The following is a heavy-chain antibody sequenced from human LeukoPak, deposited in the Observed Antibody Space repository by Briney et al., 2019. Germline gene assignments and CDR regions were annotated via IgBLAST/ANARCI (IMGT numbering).Heavy chain of an antibody. D-gene: IGHD6-6*01. Sequence: GSLRLSCVASGFTFSSYAMSWVRQAPGKGLEWASAISGNGGSTYYADSVKGRFAISRDNSKNTLYLQMNSLRAEDTALYYCAKDLSYSSSSNFDYWGQGTLVTVSS. J-gene: IGHJ4*02. CDR3: AKDLSYSSSSNFDY. V-gene: IGHV3-23*01. CDR1: GFTFSSYA. CDR2: ISGNGGST.